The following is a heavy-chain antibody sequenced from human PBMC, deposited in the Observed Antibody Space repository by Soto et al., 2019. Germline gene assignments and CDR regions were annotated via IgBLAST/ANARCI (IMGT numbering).Heavy chain of an antibody. Sequence: QVQLQESGPGLVKPSQTLSLTCTVSGGSISSGGYYWSWIRQHPGKGLEWIGYIYYSGSTYYNPSLKRRVTISVDTSKNQFSLKLSSVTAADTAVYYCARDRVKPHYGMDVWGQGTTVTVSS. J-gene: IGHJ6*02. CDR1: GGSISSGGYY. D-gene: IGHD3-10*01. CDR3: ARDRVKPHYGMDV. V-gene: IGHV4-31*03. CDR2: IYYSGST.